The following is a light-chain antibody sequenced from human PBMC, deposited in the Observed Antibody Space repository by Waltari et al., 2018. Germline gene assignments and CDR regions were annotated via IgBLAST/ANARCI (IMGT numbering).Light chain of an antibody. CDR3: ASYAGTNPYV. Sequence: QSTLTQPASVSGSPGQSITISCTGSSRDIGDYNYVSWFKQHPDKVPKLLIYEVLNRPSGVSARFSGSKSGTTAFLTISGLQTDDEASYYCASYAGTNPYVFGTGT. CDR1: SRDIGDYNY. J-gene: IGLJ1*01. V-gene: IGLV2-14*03. CDR2: EVL.